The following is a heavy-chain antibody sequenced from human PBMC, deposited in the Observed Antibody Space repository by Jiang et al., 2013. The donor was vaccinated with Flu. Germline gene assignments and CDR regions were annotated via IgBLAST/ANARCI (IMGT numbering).Heavy chain of an antibody. V-gene: IGHV4-59*01. J-gene: IGHJ6*02. D-gene: IGHD3-10*01. Sequence: GLVKPSETLSLTCTVSGDSITSYYWGWVRQPPGKGLEWIGHIHYSGSTSYNPSLKSRVTISVATSKKQYSLKLSSVTAADTAVYYCARDPGVYGMDVWGQGTTVTVSS. CDR1: GDSITSYY. CDR2: IHYSGST. CDR3: ARDPGVYGMDV.